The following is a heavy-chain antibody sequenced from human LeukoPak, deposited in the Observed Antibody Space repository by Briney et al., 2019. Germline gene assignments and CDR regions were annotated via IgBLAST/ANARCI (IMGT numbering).Heavy chain of an antibody. D-gene: IGHD3-10*01. J-gene: IGHJ6*02. CDR1: GFTFSSYA. CDR2: ISGSGGST. Sequence: GGSLRLSCAASGFTFSSYAMSWVRQAPGKGLEWVSAISGSGGSTSYAQKFQGRVTMTRDTSTSTVYMELSSLRSEDTAVYYCARGVIITYYYYGMDVWGQGTTVTVSS. V-gene: IGHV3-23*01. CDR3: ARGVIITYYYYGMDV.